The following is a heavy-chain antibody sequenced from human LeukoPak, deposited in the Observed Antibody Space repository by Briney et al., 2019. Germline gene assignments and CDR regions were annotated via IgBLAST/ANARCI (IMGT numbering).Heavy chain of an antibody. J-gene: IGHJ4*02. CDR3: AKESGKFDY. Sequence: QPGGSLRLSRVASGLPIADFAMHWVRQAPGKGLEWVSLISGDGVSTFYADSVKGRFSISRDNSKNSLYLEMNSLRTEDAAMYYCAKESGKFDYWGQGTLVAVSS. V-gene: IGHV3-43*02. CDR1: GLPIADFA. CDR2: ISGDGVST.